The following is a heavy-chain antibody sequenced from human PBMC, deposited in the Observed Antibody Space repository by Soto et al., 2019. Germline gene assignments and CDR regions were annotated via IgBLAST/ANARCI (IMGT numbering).Heavy chain of an antibody. Sequence: QVQLQQWGAGLLKPSETLSLTCAVYGGSFSGYYWSWIRQPPGKGLEWIGEINHSGSTNYNPSLKSRVTISVDTSKNQFSLKLSSVTAADTAVYYCARGSIFGVVTNQNWFDPWGQGTLVTVSS. CDR2: INHSGST. D-gene: IGHD3-3*01. CDR1: GGSFSGYY. CDR3: ARGSIFGVVTNQNWFDP. J-gene: IGHJ5*02. V-gene: IGHV4-34*01.